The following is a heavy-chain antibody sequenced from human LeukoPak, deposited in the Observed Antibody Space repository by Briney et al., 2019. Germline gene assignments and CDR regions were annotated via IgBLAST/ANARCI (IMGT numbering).Heavy chain of an antibody. V-gene: IGHV4-34*01. CDR3: ARSRFFDY. CDR1: GGSVSSHY. D-gene: IGHD3-3*01. J-gene: IGHJ4*02. CDR2: INHSGST. Sequence: SETLSLTCTVSGGSVSSHYWYWIRQPPGKGLEWIGEINHSGSTNYNPSLKSRVTISVDTSKNQFSLKLSSVTAADTAVYYCARSRFFDYWGQGTLVTVSS.